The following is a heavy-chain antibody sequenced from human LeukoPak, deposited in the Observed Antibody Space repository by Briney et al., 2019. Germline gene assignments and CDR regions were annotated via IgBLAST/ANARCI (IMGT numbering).Heavy chain of an antibody. CDR1: GYTFTGYY. J-gene: IGHJ4*02. V-gene: IGHV1-2*02. CDR2: INPNSGGT. CDR3: AREGVAGGHLFDY. D-gene: IGHD6-19*01. Sequence: GASVKVSCNASGYTFTGYYMHWVRQAPGQGLEWMGWINPNSGGTNYAQKFQGRVTMTRDTSISTAYMELSRLRSDDTAVYFCAREGVAGGHLFDYWGQGTLVTVSS.